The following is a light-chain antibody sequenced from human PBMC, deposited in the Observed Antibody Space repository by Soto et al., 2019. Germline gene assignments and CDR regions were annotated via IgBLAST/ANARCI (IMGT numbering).Light chain of an antibody. J-gene: IGKJ5*01. CDR1: QNIAGS. V-gene: IGKV1-5*01. CDR2: GAS. CDR3: QQYNRYFAT. Sequence: DIQMTQSPTTLSASVGDRVTITCRASQNIAGSLAWYQQRRGKAPKVLIYGASTLESGVPSRFSGGGSGTEFTLTISSLQAEDFATYYCQQYNRYFATFGRGTRLE.